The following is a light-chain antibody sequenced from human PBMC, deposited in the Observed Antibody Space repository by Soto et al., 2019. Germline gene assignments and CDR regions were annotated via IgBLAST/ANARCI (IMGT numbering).Light chain of an antibody. CDR1: QSISDW. CDR2: RAS. V-gene: IGKV1-5*03. Sequence: DIQMTQSPSTLSASIGDRVTITCRASQSISDWLAWYQQKPGKAPKLLIYRASNFESGVPSRFSGSGSGTEFTLTISSLQPDDFATNYCQQYNGYSRAFGQGTKVEVQ. CDR3: QQYNGYSRA. J-gene: IGKJ1*01.